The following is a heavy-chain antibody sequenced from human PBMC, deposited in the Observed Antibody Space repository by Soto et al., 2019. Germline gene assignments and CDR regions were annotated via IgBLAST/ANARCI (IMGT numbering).Heavy chain of an antibody. J-gene: IGHJ4*02. V-gene: IGHV4-59*11. CDR2: IFSSGSS. Sequence: SDTLSLPCTVSGGSMNNHYWGWIRQPPGKGLEWNGYIFSSGSSNYSPSLESRLTISVDASSNHFSLKLRSVTAADTAVYYCARYGNYELDYFDYWGQGTLVTVSS. D-gene: IGHD4-4*01. CDR1: GGSMNNHY. CDR3: ARYGNYELDYFDY.